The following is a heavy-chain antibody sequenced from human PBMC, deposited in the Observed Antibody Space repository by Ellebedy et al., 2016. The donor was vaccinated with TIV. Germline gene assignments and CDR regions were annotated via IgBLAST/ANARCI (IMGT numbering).Heavy chain of an antibody. D-gene: IGHD6-19*01. Sequence: SETLSLTXTVSGGSISSSYWTWVRQPPGKGLEWIGYIDYSGSTNYNPSLKSRVTISVDTSKNQFSLKLSSVTAADTAVYYCARDRGVAGIDYWGQGTLVTVSS. CDR3: ARDRGVAGIDY. V-gene: IGHV4-59*01. J-gene: IGHJ4*02. CDR2: IDYSGST. CDR1: GGSISSSY.